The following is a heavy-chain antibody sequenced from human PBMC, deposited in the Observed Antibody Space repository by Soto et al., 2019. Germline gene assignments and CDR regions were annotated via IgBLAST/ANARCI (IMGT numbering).Heavy chain of an antibody. CDR3: ARGAYGGYYYYYGMDV. J-gene: IGHJ6*02. CDR2: IIPIFGTA. Sequence: SVKVSCKASGGTFSSYAISWVRQAPGQGLEWMGGIIPIFGTANYAQKFQGRVTITADKSTSTAYMELSSLRSEDTAVYYCARGAYGGYYYYYGMDVWGQGTTVTVSS. CDR1: GGTFSSYA. V-gene: IGHV1-69*06. D-gene: IGHD4-17*01.